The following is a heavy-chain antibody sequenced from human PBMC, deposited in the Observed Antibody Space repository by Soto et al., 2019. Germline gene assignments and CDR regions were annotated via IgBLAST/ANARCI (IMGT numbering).Heavy chain of an antibody. D-gene: IGHD1-1*01. CDR1: GFPFSFYS. Sequence: PGGSLRLSCAASGFPFSFYSMNWVRQAPGKGLEWISYITSTSSAINYADSVRGRFTISRDNAMRSLFLHMNSLRDEDTAVYYCARDGKGAAYTHGPYYFDYWGQGAPVTSPQ. CDR2: ITSTSSAI. CDR3: ARDGKGAAYTHGPYYFDY. V-gene: IGHV3-48*02. J-gene: IGHJ4*02.